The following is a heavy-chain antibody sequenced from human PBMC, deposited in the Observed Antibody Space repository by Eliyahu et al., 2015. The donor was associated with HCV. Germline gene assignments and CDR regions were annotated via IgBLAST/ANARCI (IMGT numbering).Heavy chain of an antibody. CDR3: ARDARYFDWLPLSGLDY. Sequence: QXQLVESGGGVVXPGRSLRLSCAASGFTFSXXGMHWVRQAPGKGLEWVAVIWYDGSNKYYADSVKGRFTISRDNSKNTLYLQMNSLRAEDTAVYYCARDARYFDWLPLSGLDYWGQGTLVTVSS. CDR2: IWYDGSNK. D-gene: IGHD3-9*01. J-gene: IGHJ4*02. CDR1: GFTFSXXG. V-gene: IGHV3-33*01.